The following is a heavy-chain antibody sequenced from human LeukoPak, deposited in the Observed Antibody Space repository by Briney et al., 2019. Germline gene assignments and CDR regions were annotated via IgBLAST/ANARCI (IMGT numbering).Heavy chain of an antibody. V-gene: IGHV3-30*18. J-gene: IGHJ4*02. CDR2: ISSDGSDK. Sequence: GRSLTPSCDASGFTVSNYGMHWVRQAPGKGLEWVAVISSDGSDKYYADSVKGRFTISRDNSKNTLYLQMNSLRAEDTAVYYCAKDWGRFFYFEYWGQGTLVTVSS. CDR1: GFTVSNYG. CDR3: AKDWGRFFYFEY. D-gene: IGHD7-27*01.